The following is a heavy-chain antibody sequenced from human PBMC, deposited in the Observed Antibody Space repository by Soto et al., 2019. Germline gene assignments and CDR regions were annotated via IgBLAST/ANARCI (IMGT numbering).Heavy chain of an antibody. D-gene: IGHD4-4*01. Sequence: ASVKVSCKASGGTFSSYAISWVRQAPGQGLEWMGGIIPIIGTANYAQKFQGRVTITADESTSTAYMELSSLRSEDTAVYYCARISYSNYEFDYWGQGTLVTVSS. V-gene: IGHV1-69*13. CDR3: ARISYSNYEFDY. J-gene: IGHJ4*02. CDR2: IIPIIGTA. CDR1: GGTFSSYA.